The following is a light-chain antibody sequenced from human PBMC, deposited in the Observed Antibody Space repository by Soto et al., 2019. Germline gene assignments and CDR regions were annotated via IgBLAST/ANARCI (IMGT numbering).Light chain of an antibody. Sequence: QAVVTQSSSASASLGSSVKLTCTLSSGHSSYIIAWHQQQPGKAPRYLMKLEGSGSYNKGSGVPDRFSGSSSGADRYLTISNLQSEDEADYSCETWDSNTRVFGGGTQLTVL. V-gene: IGLV4-60*03. CDR1: SGHSSYI. CDR3: ETWDSNTRV. J-gene: IGLJ3*02. CDR2: LEGSGSY.